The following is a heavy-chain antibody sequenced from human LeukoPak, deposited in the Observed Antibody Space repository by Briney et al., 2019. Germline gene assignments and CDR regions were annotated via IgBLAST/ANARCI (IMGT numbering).Heavy chain of an antibody. V-gene: IGHV3-21*01. CDR3: ARRQYCSGRNCYTNAMYV. J-gene: IGHJ6*02. Sequence: SGGSLRLSCSASGFTFSTYARHWVRQAPGKGPEWVSSISSSGSSISYADSVKGRFSISRDNAKTSLYLQMDSLRAEDTAVYYCARRQYCSGRNCYTNAMYVWGQGTTVTVSS. CDR2: ISSSGSSI. CDR1: GFTFSTYA. D-gene: IGHD2-15*01.